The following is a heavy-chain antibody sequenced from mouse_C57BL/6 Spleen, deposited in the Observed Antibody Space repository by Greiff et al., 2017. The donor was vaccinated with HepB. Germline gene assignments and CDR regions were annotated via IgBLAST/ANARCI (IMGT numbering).Heavy chain of an antibody. V-gene: IGHV1-52*01. CDR2: IEPSDSET. J-gene: IGHJ1*03. Sequence: QVQLQQPGAELVRPGSSVKLSCKASGYTFTSYCMHWVTQRPIQGLEWIGNIEPSDSETHYNQKFKDKATLTADKSSSTAYMQLSILTSDDSAVDYGARKVARSYWYFDVWGTGTTVTVAT. CDR1: GYTFTSYC. D-gene: IGHD1-1*01. CDR3: ARKVARSYWYFDV.